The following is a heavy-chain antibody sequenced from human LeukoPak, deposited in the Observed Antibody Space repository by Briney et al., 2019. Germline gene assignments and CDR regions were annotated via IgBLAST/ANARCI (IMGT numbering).Heavy chain of an antibody. CDR1: GFTFSNYG. J-gene: IGHJ4*02. Sequence: GRSLRLPCAASGFTFSNYGMHWVRQAPGKGREWVAVIWYDASNKYYADSVKGRFTISRENAKNSLYLQMNSLRAEYTAVYYCARDRGRASVDYWGQGTLVTVSS. V-gene: IGHV3-33*01. CDR2: IWYDASNK. D-gene: IGHD1-26*01. CDR3: ARDRGRASVDY.